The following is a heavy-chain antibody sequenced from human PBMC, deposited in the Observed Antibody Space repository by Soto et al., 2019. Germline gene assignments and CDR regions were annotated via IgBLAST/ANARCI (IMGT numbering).Heavy chain of an antibody. Sequence: QVQLVESGGGLVKPGGSLRLSCAASGFTFSDYYMSWIRQAPGKGLEWVSFISTTGSFTNYADSLKGRFTISRDNAKNSLYLQINSLRGDDTAVYYCARAQWELDDWGQGTLVTVSS. V-gene: IGHV3-11*06. J-gene: IGHJ4*02. CDR1: GFTFSDYY. CDR3: ARAQWELDD. D-gene: IGHD1-26*01. CDR2: ISTTGSFT.